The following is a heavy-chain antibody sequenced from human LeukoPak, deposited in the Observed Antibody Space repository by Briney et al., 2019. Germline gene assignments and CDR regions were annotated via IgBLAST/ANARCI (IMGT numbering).Heavy chain of an antibody. CDR3: ARALAQQRKYYMDV. D-gene: IGHD6-13*01. V-gene: IGHV3-21*01. Sequence: GGSLRLSCAASGFTFSSYSMNWVRQAPGKGLGWVSSISSSSNYIYYADSVKGRFTISRDNAKNSLYLQMNSLRAEDTAVYYCARALAQQRKYYMDVWGKGTTVTVSS. CDR1: GFTFSSYS. CDR2: ISSSSNYI. J-gene: IGHJ6*03.